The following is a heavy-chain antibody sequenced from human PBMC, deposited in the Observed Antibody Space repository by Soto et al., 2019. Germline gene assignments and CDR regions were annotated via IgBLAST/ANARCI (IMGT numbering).Heavy chain of an antibody. J-gene: IGHJ4*02. D-gene: IGHD4-17*01. Sequence: EVQLLESGGGLVQPGGSLRLSCAASGFTFSSYAMSWVRQDPGKGLEWVSAISGSGGSTYYADSVKGRFTISRDNSKNTLYLQMNSLRAEDTAVYCCAKGRGMTTVTAFDYWGQGTLVTVSS. CDR1: GFTFSSYA. CDR2: ISGSGGST. V-gene: IGHV3-23*01. CDR3: AKGRGMTTVTAFDY.